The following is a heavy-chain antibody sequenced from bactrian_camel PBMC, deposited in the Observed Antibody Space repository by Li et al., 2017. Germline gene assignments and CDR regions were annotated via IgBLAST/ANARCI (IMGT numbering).Heavy chain of an antibody. D-gene: IGHD6*01. CDR2: ISSDGSNT. V-gene: IGHV3-2*01. CDR1: GFTFSNYG. J-gene: IGHJ4*01. Sequence: HVQLVESGGGSVQPGGSLRLSCAASGFTFSNYGMSWVRQAPGKGLEWVSGISSDGSNTYYANSVKGRFTISRDNAKKTLYLQMNSLKSEDTALYYCATGSTLFSAVPGSMRGQGTQVTVS.